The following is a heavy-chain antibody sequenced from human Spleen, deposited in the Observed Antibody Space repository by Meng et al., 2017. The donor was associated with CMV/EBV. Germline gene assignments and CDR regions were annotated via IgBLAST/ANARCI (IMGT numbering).Heavy chain of an antibody. D-gene: IGHD6-19*01. J-gene: IGHJ4*02. CDR1: GFTFSSYA. V-gene: IGHV3-23*01. CDR2: ISGSGGST. Sequence: SCAASGFTFSSYAMSWVRQAPGKGLEWVSAISGSGGSTYYADSVKGRFTTSRDNSKNTLYLQMNSLRAEDTAVYYCAKDRRSSGYFDYWGQGTLVTVSS. CDR3: AKDRRSSGYFDY.